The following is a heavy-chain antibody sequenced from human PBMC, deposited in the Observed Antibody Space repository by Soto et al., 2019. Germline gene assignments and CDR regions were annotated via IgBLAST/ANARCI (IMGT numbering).Heavy chain of an antibody. Sequence: QLQLVESGGGVVQPGRSLRLSCAASGFTFNNYAMHWVRQAPGKGLEWVAFISYDGSNKYYADSVTGRFTISRDNSRNTLYLQMNSLRAEDTAVYYCASGDGYIYGNTFDSWGQGTLVTVSS. CDR3: ASGDGYIYGNTFDS. D-gene: IGHD5-18*01. J-gene: IGHJ4*02. CDR1: GFTFNNYA. V-gene: IGHV3-30-3*01. CDR2: ISYDGSNK.